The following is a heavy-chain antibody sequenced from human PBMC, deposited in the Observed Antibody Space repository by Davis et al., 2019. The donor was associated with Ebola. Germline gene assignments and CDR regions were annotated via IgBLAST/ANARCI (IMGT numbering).Heavy chain of an antibody. Sequence: GGSLRLSCAASGFTFSGYTMNWVRQAPGKGLEWVSSISISSYYIFYADSVKGRFTISRDNAKNSLYLQMNSLRAEDTAVYYCAAADLVVVLGDTSYPHGFDTWGRGTMVTVSS. D-gene: IGHD2-15*01. CDR1: GFTFSGYT. V-gene: IGHV3-21*01. CDR2: ISISSYYI. J-gene: IGHJ3*02. CDR3: AAADLVVVLGDTSYPHGFDT.